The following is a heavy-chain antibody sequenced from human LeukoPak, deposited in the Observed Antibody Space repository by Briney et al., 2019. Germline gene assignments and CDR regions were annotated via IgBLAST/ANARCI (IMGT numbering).Heavy chain of an antibody. CDR3: ARDGRYCSGGSCLAPGFDP. D-gene: IGHD2-15*01. CDR1: GFTFSSYA. V-gene: IGHV3-30*04. J-gene: IGHJ5*02. Sequence: GGSLRLSCAASGFTFSSYAMHWVRQAPGKGLEWVAVISYDGSNKYYADSVKGRFTISRDNSKNTLYLQMNSLRAEDTAVYYCARDGRYCSGGSCLAPGFDPWGQGTLDTVSS. CDR2: ISYDGSNK.